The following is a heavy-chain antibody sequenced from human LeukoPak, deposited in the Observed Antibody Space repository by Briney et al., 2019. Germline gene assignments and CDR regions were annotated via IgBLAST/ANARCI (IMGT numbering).Heavy chain of an antibody. V-gene: IGHV4-34*01. J-gene: IGHJ4*02. CDR1: GGSFSGYY. D-gene: IGHD6-13*01. CDR3: PRGGLIAAAGRSANY. CDR2: INHSGST. Sequence: SETLSLTCAVYGGSFSGYYWSWIRQPPGKGLEWIGEINHSGSTNYNPSLKSRVTISVDTSKNQFSLKLSSVTAADTAVYYCPRGGLIAAAGRSANYWGQGTLVTVSS.